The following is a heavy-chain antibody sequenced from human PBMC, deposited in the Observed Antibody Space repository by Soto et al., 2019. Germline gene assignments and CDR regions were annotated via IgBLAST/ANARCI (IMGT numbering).Heavy chain of an antibody. D-gene: IGHD1-26*01. CDR3: ASRERLDAFDV. CDR1: GGTLSTYG. CDR2: IIPIFGSI. J-gene: IGHJ3*01. Sequence: QVQLVQSGAEVKKPGSSVKVSCKASGGTLSTYGITWVRQASGQGLEWMGGIIPIFGSINFAQKFRGRLTITSDKSTGTVYMELNSLTSEDTAVYYRASRERLDAFDVWGQGTMVTVSS. V-gene: IGHV1-69*06.